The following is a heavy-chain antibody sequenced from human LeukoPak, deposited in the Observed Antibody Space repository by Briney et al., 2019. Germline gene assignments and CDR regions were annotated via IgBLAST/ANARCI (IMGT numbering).Heavy chain of an antibody. CDR3: ARVGVPIYYGSGSRSWFDP. J-gene: IGHJ5*02. CDR1: GFTFSSYA. CDR2: IRGSGGST. V-gene: IGHV3-23*01. D-gene: IGHD3-10*01. Sequence: PGGSLRLSCAASGFTFSSYAMSWVRQAPGKGLEWVSAIRGSGGSTYYADSVKGRFTISRDNSKNTLYLQMNSLRAEDTAVYYCARVGVPIYYGSGSRSWFDPWGQGTLVTVSS.